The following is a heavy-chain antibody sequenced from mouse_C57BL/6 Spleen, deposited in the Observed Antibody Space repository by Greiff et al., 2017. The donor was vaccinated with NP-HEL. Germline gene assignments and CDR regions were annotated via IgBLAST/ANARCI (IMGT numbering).Heavy chain of an antibody. Sequence: VQLKESGAELVRPGASVKLSCTASGFNIKDDYMHWVKQRPEQGLEWIGWIDPENGDTEYASKFQGKATITADTSSNTAYLQLSSLTSEDTAVYYCTWGLAYFDYWGQGTTLTVSS. J-gene: IGHJ2*01. CDR1: GFNIKDDY. CDR3: TWGLAYFDY. D-gene: IGHD2-4*01. V-gene: IGHV14-4*01. CDR2: IDPENGDT.